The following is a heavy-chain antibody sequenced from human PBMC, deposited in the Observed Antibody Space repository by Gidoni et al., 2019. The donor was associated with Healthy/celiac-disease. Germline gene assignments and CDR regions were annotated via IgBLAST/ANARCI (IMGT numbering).Heavy chain of an antibody. CDR2: INHSGST. J-gene: IGHJ3*02. Sequence: QVQLQQWGAGLLKPSETLSITCAVYGGSFSGYYWSWIRQPPGKGLEWIGEINHSGSTNYNPSLKSRVTISVDTSKNQFSLKLSSVTAADTAVYYCARAMLVPIPDANAFDIWGQGTMVTVSS. D-gene: IGHD3-3*01. CDR1: GGSFSGYY. CDR3: ARAMLVPIPDANAFDI. V-gene: IGHV4-34*01.